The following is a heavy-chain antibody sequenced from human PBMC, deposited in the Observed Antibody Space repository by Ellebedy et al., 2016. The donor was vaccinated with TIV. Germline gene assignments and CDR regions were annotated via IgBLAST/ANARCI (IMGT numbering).Heavy chain of an antibody. D-gene: IGHD2-2*01. V-gene: IGHV3-74*01. Sequence: GESLKISXAASGFTFSSYWMHWVRQAPGKGLVWVSRINSDGSSTSYADSVKGRFTISRDNAKNTLYLQMNSLRAEDTAVYYCARGTREYQLLPTDYWGQGTLVTVSS. CDR1: GFTFSSYW. CDR3: ARGTREYQLLPTDY. J-gene: IGHJ4*02. CDR2: INSDGSST.